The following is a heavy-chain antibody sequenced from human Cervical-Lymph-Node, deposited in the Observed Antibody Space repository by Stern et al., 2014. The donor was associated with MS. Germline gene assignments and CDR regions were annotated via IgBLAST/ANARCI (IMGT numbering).Heavy chain of an antibody. CDR2: MNPDGGTT. CDR1: GYTFRNHD. J-gene: IGHJ3*01. V-gene: IGHV1-8*01. CDR3: ARGGLYERGEYYDSLDF. Sequence: VQLVPSGAEVKKPGASVKVSCKASGYTFRNHDINWVRQAPGQGLEWMGWMNPDGGTTGYGQRFQGRVTMTRDLSTDTAYMELSRLTSEDTAIYYCARGGLYERGEYYDSLDFWGHGTMVTVSS. D-gene: IGHD3-3*01.